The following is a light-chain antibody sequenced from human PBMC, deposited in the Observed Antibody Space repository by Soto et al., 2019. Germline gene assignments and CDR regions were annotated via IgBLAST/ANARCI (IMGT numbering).Light chain of an antibody. CDR2: GIN. Sequence: QSVLTQPPSASGAPGQRVTISCSGSSPNIGSNYVYWYQQLPGTAPKLLIYGINQRPSGVPDRFSGSKSGTSASLAISGLRSEDEAYYYCAAWDDSLSGVVFGGGTKLTVL. CDR1: SPNIGSNY. V-gene: IGLV1-47*01. J-gene: IGLJ2*01. CDR3: AAWDDSLSGVV.